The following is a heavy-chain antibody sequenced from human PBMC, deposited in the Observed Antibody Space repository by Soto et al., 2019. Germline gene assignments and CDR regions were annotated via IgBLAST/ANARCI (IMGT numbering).Heavy chain of an antibody. Sequence: PGGSLRLSCAASGFAFSSYAMTWVRQAPGKGLEWVSSLSGRGDTTYYADSVKGRFIISRDNAKNTLNLQMNNLRAEDTAVYYCSKMRLTLESDTFDWGQGTQVTVSS. D-gene: IGHD3-16*01. CDR3: SKMRLTLESDTFD. CDR1: GFAFSSYA. J-gene: IGHJ4*02. CDR2: LSGRGDTT. V-gene: IGHV3-23*01.